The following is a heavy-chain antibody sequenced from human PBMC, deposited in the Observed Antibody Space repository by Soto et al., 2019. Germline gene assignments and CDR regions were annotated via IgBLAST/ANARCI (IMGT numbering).Heavy chain of an antibody. CDR2: IYHSGTT. Sequence: QVQLQESGPGLVKPSQTLSLTCTVSGGSISSGGYYWSWIRQHPGKGLEWIGYIYHSGTTYYNPSRKSRVTISVDTSKNQFSLKLTAVTAADTAVYYCARVRGIHLLGWCDPWGQGTMVTVSS. V-gene: IGHV4-31*03. CDR3: ARVRGIHLLGWCDP. D-gene: IGHD3-16*01. CDR1: GGSISSGGYY. J-gene: IGHJ5*02.